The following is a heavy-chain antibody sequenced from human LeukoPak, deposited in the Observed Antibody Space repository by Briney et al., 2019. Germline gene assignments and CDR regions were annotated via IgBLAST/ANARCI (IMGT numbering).Heavy chain of an antibody. CDR3: ARDPQYLGYCSGGSCYFDP. CDR1: GFTFSSYG. J-gene: IGHJ5*02. V-gene: IGHV3-21*01. CDR2: ISSSSSYI. D-gene: IGHD2-15*01. Sequence: GGSLRLSCAASGFTFSSYGMHWVRQAPGKGLEWVSSISSSSSYIYYADSVKGRFTISRDNAKNSLYLQMNSLRAEDTAVYYCARDPQYLGYCSGGSCYFDPWGQGTLVTVSS.